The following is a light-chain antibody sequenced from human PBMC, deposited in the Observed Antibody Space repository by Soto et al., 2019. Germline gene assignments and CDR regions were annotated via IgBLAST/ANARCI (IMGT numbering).Light chain of an antibody. CDR1: QTVSNTY. CDR3: QQYSKSPRT. CDR2: GAS. Sequence: EIVLTQSPGTLSLSPGEGATLSCRASQTVSNTYLAWYQHKPGQAPSLLIYGASTRATGIPERFSGSGSGTDFTLTINRLEPEDYAIYYCQQYSKSPRTFGPGTKVEIK. J-gene: IGKJ3*01. V-gene: IGKV3-20*01.